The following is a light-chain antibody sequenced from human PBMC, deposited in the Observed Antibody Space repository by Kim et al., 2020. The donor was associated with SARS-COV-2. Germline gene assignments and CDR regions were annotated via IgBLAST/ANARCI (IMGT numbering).Light chain of an antibody. CDR2: AAS. V-gene: IGKV1-39*01. CDR1: QNNNSH. J-gene: IGKJ3*01. Sequence: SPVGARVTITCRTSQNNNSHLNLYHQKPGRAPKLLIYAASTLQGGVPSRFSGSGSETDFTLTISSLQPEDFATYFCQQTYISPVTFGPGTKVDIK. CDR3: QQTYISPVT.